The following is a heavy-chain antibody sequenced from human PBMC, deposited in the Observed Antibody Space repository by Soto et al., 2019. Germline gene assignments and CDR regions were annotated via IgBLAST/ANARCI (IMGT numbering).Heavy chain of an antibody. CDR1: VGSISRYS. D-gene: IGHD6-13*01. Sequence: PSLTLSLTCPVSVGSISRYSSSWLRQPPGKGLEWIGYIYYSGSTHYNPSLKSRFTISVDTSKNQFSLTLSSVTAADTAGYNAGRRYSSSLDYWCQGTLVTVSS. J-gene: IGHJ4*02. V-gene: IGHV4-59*08. CDR3: GRRYSSSLDY. CDR2: IYYSGST.